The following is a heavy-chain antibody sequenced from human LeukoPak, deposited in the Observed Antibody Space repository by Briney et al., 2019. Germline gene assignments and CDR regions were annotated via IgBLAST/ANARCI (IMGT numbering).Heavy chain of an antibody. D-gene: IGHD3-9*01. CDR3: VRDWDHFDFDS. CDR2: IKGDGSHT. Sequence: GGSLRLSCAASGFTFSNYWMHWVRQAPGKGLVWVSRIKGDGSHTIYADSVKGRFTISRDNAKNTLYLQMKSQRAEDTAVYYCVRDWDHFDFDSWGQGTLVTVSS. J-gene: IGHJ5*01. CDR1: GFTFSNYW. V-gene: IGHV3-74*01.